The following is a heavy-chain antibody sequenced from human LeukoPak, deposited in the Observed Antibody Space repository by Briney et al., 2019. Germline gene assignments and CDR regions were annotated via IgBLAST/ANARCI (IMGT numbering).Heavy chain of an antibody. Sequence: SETLSLTCGVYGGSFSGYYWTWIRQPPGKGLEWIGEINHSGSTNYNPSLKSRVTISVDASKNQFSLRLSFVTAADTAVYYCARGRRSRSLFYDSIGGLLDYWGQGTLVTVSS. J-gene: IGHJ4*02. D-gene: IGHD3-22*01. CDR3: ARGRRSRSLFYDSIGGLLDY. CDR2: INHSGST. CDR1: GGSFSGYY. V-gene: IGHV4-34*01.